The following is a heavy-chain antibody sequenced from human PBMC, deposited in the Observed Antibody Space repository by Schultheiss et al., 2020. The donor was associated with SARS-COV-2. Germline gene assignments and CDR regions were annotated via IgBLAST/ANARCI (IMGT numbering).Heavy chain of an antibody. CDR3: ARGSRDAFDI. CDR1: GFTFSSYS. J-gene: IGHJ3*02. CDR2: ISGSGGST. Sequence: GGSLRLSCAASGFTFSSYSMNWVRQAPGKGLEWVSAISGSGGSTYYADSVKGRFTISRDNFKNTLYLQMNSLRAEDTAVYYCARGSRDAFDIWGQGTMVTVS. V-gene: IGHV3-23*01.